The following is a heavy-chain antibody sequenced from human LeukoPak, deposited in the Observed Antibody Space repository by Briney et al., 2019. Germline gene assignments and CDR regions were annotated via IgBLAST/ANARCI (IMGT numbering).Heavy chain of an antibody. CDR2: IIPMFGAA. J-gene: IGHJ6*03. CDR1: GGTFSKFG. CDR3: ATEGPNYYMDV. Sequence: SVKVSCKASGGTFSKFGISWVRQAPGEGLEWMGGIIPMFGAANYAKKFQGRVTITTDESTTTAHMELISLTSDDTAVYFCATEGPNYYMDVWGKGTKVTVSS. V-gene: IGHV1-69*05.